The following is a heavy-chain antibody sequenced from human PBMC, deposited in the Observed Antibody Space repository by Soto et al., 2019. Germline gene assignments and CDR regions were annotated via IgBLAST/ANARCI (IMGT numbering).Heavy chain of an antibody. J-gene: IGHJ4*02. V-gene: IGHV1-18*01. CDR3: ARDRYDYVWGSYRSPLGY. CDR1: GYTFTSYG. Sequence: QVQLVQSGAEVKKPGASVKVSCKASGYTFTSYGISWVRQAPGQGLEWMGWISAYNGNTNYAQKLHGEVTMTTATATSAAYMELRSLRADDTAVYYCARDRYDYVWGSYRSPLGYWGQGTLVTVSS. CDR2: ISAYNGNT. D-gene: IGHD3-16*02.